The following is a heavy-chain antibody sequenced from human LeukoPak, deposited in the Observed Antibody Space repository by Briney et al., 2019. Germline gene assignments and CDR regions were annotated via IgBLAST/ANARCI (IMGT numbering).Heavy chain of an antibody. D-gene: IGHD4-17*01. CDR3: ARSWVDFDYCDGPYYYGMDV. V-gene: IGHV4-4*07. J-gene: IGHJ6*02. CDR1: GGSISSYY. CDR2: IYTSGST. Sequence: PSETLSLTCTVSGGSISSYYWSWIRQPAGKGLEWIGRIYTSGSTNYNPSLKSRVTMSVDTSKNQFSLKLSSVTAADTAVYYCARSWVDFDYCDGPYYYGMDVWGQGTTVTVSS.